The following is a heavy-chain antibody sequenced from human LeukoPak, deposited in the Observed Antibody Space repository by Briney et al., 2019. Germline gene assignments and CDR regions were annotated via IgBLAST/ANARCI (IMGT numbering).Heavy chain of an antibody. CDR2: INHSGST. Sequence: PSETLSLTCAVYGGSFSGYYWSWIRQPPGKGLEWIGEINHSGSTNYNPSLKSRVTTSVDTSKNQFSLKLSSVTAADTAVYYCASNTYDYVWGSYRHHLRHWGQGTLVTVSS. J-gene: IGHJ4*02. CDR1: GGSFSGYY. V-gene: IGHV4-34*01. D-gene: IGHD3-16*02. CDR3: ASNTYDYVWGSYRHHLRH.